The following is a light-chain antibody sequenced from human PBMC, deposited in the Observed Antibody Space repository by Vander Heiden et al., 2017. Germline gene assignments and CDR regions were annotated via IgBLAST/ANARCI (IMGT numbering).Light chain of an antibody. J-gene: IGKJ5*01. CDR3: QQRSNGPPGIT. V-gene: IGKV3-11*01. CDR2: DAS. CDR1: QSVSTY. Sequence: EIVLTQSPATLSLSPGEGATLSCRASQSVSTYLAWYQQKPGQAPRLLIYDASNRATGIPARFSGSGSGTDFTLTISSLEPEDFAVYYCQQRSNGPPGITFAQGTRLEMK.